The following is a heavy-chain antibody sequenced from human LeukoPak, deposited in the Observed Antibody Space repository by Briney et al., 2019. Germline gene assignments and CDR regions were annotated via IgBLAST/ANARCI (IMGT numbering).Heavy chain of an antibody. J-gene: IGHJ4*02. D-gene: IGHD3-10*02. Sequence: PSETLSLTCAVYGGSFSGYYWSWIRQPPGKGLEWIGYIYYSGSTNYNPSLKSRVTISVDTSKNQFSLKLSSVTAADTAVYYCARVRRPMLTYFDYWGQGTLVTVSS. CDR1: GGSFSGYY. CDR2: IYYSGST. CDR3: ARVRRPMLTYFDY. V-gene: IGHV4-59*01.